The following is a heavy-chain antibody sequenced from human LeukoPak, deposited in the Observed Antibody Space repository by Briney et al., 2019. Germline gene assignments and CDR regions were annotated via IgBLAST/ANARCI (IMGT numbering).Heavy chain of an antibody. CDR1: GFIVSSNY. CDR3: ARGRQCDY. Sequence: GGSLRLSCVASGFIVSSNYMSWVRQAPGKGLEWISIIYSGGTAFYADSVKGRFTISRDNSKNTLYLQMSSLRADDTAMYYCARGRQCDYWGQGTLVTVSS. J-gene: IGHJ4*02. V-gene: IGHV3-53*01. CDR2: IYSGGTA. D-gene: IGHD4-11*01.